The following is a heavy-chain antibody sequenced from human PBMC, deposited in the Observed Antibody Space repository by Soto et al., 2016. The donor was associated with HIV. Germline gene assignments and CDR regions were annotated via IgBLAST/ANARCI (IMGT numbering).Heavy chain of an antibody. CDR2: IKRKSDGATT. CDR3: TADETREKNWFDP. V-gene: IGHV3-15*01. J-gene: IGHJ5*02. Sequence: EVQLVESGGDLVKPGGSLRLSCAASGIIFKNVWMNWVRQAPGKGLEWVGRIKRKSDGATTDYAASVKGRFTISRDDSKDTLFLQMNSLKTEDTAVYYCTADETREKNWFDPWGQGTLVTVSS. CDR1: GIIFKNVW.